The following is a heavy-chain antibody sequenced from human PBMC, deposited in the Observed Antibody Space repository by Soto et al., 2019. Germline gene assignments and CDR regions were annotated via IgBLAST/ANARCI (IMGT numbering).Heavy chain of an antibody. J-gene: IGHJ2*01. Sequence: SGPTLVKPTQTLTLTCTFSGFSLSTSGVGVGWIRQPPGKALEWLALIYWDDDKRYSPSLKSRLTITKDTSKNQVVLTMTNMDPVDTATYYCAHTLPWQQLTWYFDLWGRGTLVTVSS. V-gene: IGHV2-5*02. CDR3: AHTLPWQQLTWYFDL. CDR2: IYWDDDK. CDR1: GFSLSTSGVG. D-gene: IGHD6-13*01.